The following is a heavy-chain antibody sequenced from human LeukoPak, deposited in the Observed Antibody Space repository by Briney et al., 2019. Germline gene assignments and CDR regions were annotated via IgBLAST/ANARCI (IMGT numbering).Heavy chain of an antibody. D-gene: IGHD6-19*01. V-gene: IGHV3-23*01. CDR3: AKDSSGWYLYYFDY. CDR1: GFTFDDYG. Sequence: GGSLRLSCAASGFTFDDYGMSWVRQAPGKGLEWVSAISGSGGSTYCADSVKGRFTISRDNSKNTLYLQMNSLRAEDTAVYYCAKDSSGWYLYYFDYWGQGTLVTVSS. CDR2: ISGSGGST. J-gene: IGHJ4*02.